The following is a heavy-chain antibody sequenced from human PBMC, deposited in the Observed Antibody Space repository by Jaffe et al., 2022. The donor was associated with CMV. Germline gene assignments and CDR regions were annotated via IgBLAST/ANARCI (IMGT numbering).Heavy chain of an antibody. J-gene: IGHJ6*02. D-gene: IGHD5-18*01. V-gene: IGHV1-2*02. CDR1: GFTFTDYY. CDR2: INSNSGGA. CDR3: ARVRSSRQLWEQYYYYGMDV. Sequence: QVQLVQSGAEVKKPGASVKVSCKASGFTFTDYYIHWVRQAPGQGLEWMAWINSNSGGANYAQRFQGRVTLTRATSISTAYMELSRLTSDDTAVYYCARVRSSRQLWEQYYYYGMDVWGQGTTVTVSS.